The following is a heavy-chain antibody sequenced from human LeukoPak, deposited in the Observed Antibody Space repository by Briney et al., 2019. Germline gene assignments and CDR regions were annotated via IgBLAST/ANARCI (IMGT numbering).Heavy chain of an antibody. V-gene: IGHV4-34*01. D-gene: IGHD5-12*01. Sequence: SETLSLTCAVYGGSFSGYYWSWIRQPPGKGLEWIGEINHSGSTNYNPSLKSRVTTSVDTSKNQFSLKLSSVTAADTAVYYCARKAIVATINGCWYFDLWGRGTLVTVSS. J-gene: IGHJ2*01. CDR2: INHSGST. CDR1: GGSFSGYY. CDR3: ARKAIVATINGCWYFDL.